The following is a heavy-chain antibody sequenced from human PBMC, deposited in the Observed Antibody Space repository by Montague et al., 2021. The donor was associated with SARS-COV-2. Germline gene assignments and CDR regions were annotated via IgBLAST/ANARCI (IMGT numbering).Heavy chain of an antibody. D-gene: IGHD5-12*01. CDR3: ARIQYGGYGGAFDY. CDR1: GFTFTSYG. CDR2: IWYDGSNK. J-gene: IGHJ4*02. Sequence: SLRLSCAASGFTFTSYGMHWVRQAPGKGLEWVAVIWYDGSNKYYADSVKDRFTISGDNSKNTLYLQMNSLRAEDTAVYYCARIQYGGYGGAFDYWGQGTLVTVSS. V-gene: IGHV3-33*01.